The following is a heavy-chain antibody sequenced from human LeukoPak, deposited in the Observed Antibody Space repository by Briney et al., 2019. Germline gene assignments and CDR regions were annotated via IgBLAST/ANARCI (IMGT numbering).Heavy chain of an antibody. Sequence: SETLSLTCTVSGGSISSSTCYWGWIRQPPGKGLEWIGSIYYSGSTYYNPSLKSRVTISVDTSKNQFSLNLSSVTAADTAVYYCGRGYYYFDYWGQGTLVTVSS. D-gene: IGHD3-22*01. V-gene: IGHV4-39*01. J-gene: IGHJ4*02. CDR1: GGSISSSTCY. CDR2: IYYSGST. CDR3: GRGYYYFDY.